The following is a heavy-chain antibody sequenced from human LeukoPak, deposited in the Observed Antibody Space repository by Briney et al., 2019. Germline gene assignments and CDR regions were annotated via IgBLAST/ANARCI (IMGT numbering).Heavy chain of an antibody. CDR3: GRDRRYSSSWYFWN. V-gene: IGHV3-53*01. Sequence: GGSLRLSCAVSGFIVSRSNMSWVRKAPAKGLGLVSIIYSGGDTSYADSVNGRFTISRDNSNTTLYLQMNSLRAEDTGVYYCGRDRRYSSSWYFWNWGQGALVTVSS. D-gene: IGHD6-13*01. CDR2: IYSGGDT. CDR1: GFIVSRSN. J-gene: IGHJ4*02.